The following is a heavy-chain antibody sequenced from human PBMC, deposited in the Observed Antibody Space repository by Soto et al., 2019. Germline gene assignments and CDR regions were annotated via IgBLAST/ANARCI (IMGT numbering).Heavy chain of an antibody. CDR1: GFTFSSYW. CDR3: TKASSDRNHMEV. V-gene: IGHV3-23*01. J-gene: IGHJ6*02. Sequence: PGGSLRLSCAASGFTFSSYWMHWVRQAPGKGLVWVSTITETGADTYYTDSVKGRFTISRDNSKNTLYLQMTTLRAEDTALYYCTKASSDRNHMEVWGPGTTVTVSS. CDR2: ITETGADT.